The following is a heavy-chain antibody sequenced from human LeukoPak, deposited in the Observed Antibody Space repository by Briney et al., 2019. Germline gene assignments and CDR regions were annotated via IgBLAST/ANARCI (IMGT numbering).Heavy chain of an antibody. Sequence: ASVKVSCKASGSTFSSYAISWVRQAPGQGLEWMGGIIPIFGTANYAQKFQGRVTITTDESTSTAYMELSSLRSEDTAVYYCARWASNDFWSGYYFDYWGQGTLVTVSS. CDR1: GSTFSSYA. V-gene: IGHV1-69*05. D-gene: IGHD3-3*01. CDR2: IIPIFGTA. J-gene: IGHJ4*02. CDR3: ARWASNDFWSGYYFDY.